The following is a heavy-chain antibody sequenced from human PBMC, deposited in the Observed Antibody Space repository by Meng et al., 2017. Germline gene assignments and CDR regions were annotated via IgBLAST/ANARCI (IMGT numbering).Heavy chain of an antibody. CDR2: ISWDGGST. CDR1: GFTFDDYA. D-gene: IGHD3-22*01. V-gene: IGHV3-43D*03. Sequence: GESLKISCAASGFTFDDYAMHWVRQAPGKGLEWVSLISWDGGSTYYADSVKGRFTISRDNSKNSLYLQMNSLRAEDTALYYCAIYYDSSGSPWGRAFDIWGQGTMVTVSS. CDR3: AIYYDSSGSPWGRAFDI. J-gene: IGHJ3*02.